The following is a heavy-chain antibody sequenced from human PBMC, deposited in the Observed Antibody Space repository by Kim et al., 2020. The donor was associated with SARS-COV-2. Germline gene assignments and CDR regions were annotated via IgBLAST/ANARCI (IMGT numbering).Heavy chain of an antibody. V-gene: IGHV3-9*01. D-gene: IGHD6-25*01. CDR2: ISWNSGSI. J-gene: IGHJ6*01. CDR1: GFTFDDYA. CDR3: AKDFGYSSEYYYYYGMD. Sequence: GGSLRLSCAASGFTFDDYAMHWVRQAPGKGLEWVSGISWNSGSIGYADSVKGRFTISRDNAKNSLYLQMNSLRAEDPALYYCAKDFGYSSEYYYYYGMD.